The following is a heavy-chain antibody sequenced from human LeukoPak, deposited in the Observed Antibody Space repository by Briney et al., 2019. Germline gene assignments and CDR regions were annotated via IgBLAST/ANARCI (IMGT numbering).Heavy chain of an antibody. V-gene: IGHV3-7*04. CDR1: GFTFSNHW. D-gene: IGHD6-19*01. Sequence: TGGSLRLSCAASGFTFSNHWMNWVRQSPGKGPEWVANINQDGSMKYYVDSVKGRFTISRDNAQNSLYLQMNSLRDEDTAVYYCARGMTVAANWFDPWGQGTLVTVPS. CDR2: INQDGSMK. J-gene: IGHJ5*02. CDR3: ARGMTVAANWFDP.